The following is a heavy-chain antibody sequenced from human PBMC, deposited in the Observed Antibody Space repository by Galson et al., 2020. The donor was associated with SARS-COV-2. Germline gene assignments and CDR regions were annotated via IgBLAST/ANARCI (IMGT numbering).Heavy chain of an antibody. CDR1: GGSFSGYY. J-gene: IGHJ6*02. V-gene: IGHV4-34*01. CDR2: INHSGST. CDR3: ARGTIAAAGLGYYYYYGMDV. Sequence: LETLSLTCAVYGGSFSGYYWSWIRQPPGKGLEWIGEINHSGSTNYNPSLKSRVTISVDTSKNQFSLKLSSVTAADTAVYYCARGTIAAAGLGYYYYYGMDVWGQGTTVTVSS. D-gene: IGHD6-13*01.